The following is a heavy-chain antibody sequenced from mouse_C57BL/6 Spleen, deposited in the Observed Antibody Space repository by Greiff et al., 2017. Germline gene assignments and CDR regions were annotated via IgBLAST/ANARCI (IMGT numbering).Heavy chain of an antibody. Sequence: VQLQQSGAELARPGASVKMSCKASGYTFTSYTMHWVKQRPGQGLEWIGYINPSSGYTKYNQKFKDKATLTADKSSSTAYMQLSSLTSEDSAVYYCASPYYGSSYEVDYWGQGTTLTVSS. CDR3: ASPYYGSSYEVDY. CDR2: INPSSGYT. J-gene: IGHJ2*01. D-gene: IGHD1-1*01. CDR1: GYTFTSYT. V-gene: IGHV1-4*01.